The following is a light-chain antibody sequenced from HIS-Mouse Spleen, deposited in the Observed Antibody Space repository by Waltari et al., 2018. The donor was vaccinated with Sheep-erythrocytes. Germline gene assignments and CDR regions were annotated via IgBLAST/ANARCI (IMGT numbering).Light chain of an antibody. Sequence: SYELTQPPSVSVSPGQTASITCSGDKLGAKYACWYHQRPGQSPVLVIYQDRKRPSGIPERFSGSNSGNTATLTISGTQAMDEADYYCQAWDSSTVVFGGGTKLTVL. V-gene: IGLV3-1*01. J-gene: IGLJ2*01. CDR2: QDR. CDR3: QAWDSSTVV. CDR1: KLGAKY.